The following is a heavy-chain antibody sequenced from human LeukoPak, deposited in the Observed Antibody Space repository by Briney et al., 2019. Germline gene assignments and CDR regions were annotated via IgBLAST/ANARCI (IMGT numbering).Heavy chain of an antibody. CDR1: GFTFSSYW. J-gene: IGHJ4*02. Sequence: GGSLRLSCAASGFTFSSYWMHWVRHAPGKGLVWVSRINSDGSSTTYADSVKGRFTISRDNAKNTLYLQMNSLRADDTAVYYCATELLIPLDYWGQGTLVTVSS. V-gene: IGHV3-74*01. D-gene: IGHD2-21*01. CDR2: INSDGSST. CDR3: ATELLIPLDY.